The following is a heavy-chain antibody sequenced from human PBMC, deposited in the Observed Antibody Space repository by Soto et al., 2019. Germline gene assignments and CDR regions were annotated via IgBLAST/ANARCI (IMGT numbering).Heavy chain of an antibody. CDR2: IYWDDDK. V-gene: IGHV2-5*02. CDR1: GFSLSTSGVG. CDR3: AHSHIVGAPDQYYYGMDV. Sequence: SGPTLVNPTQTLTLTCTFSGFSLSTSGVGVGWIRQPPGKALEWLALIYWDDDKRYSPSLKSRLTITKDTSKNQVVLTMTNMDPVDTATYYCAHSHIVGAPDQYYYGMDVWGQGTTVTVSS. J-gene: IGHJ6*02. D-gene: IGHD1-26*01.